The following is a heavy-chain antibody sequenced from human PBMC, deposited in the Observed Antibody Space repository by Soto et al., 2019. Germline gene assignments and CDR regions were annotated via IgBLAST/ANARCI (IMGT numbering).Heavy chain of an antibody. Sequence: ASVKVSCKASGYTFTRYDINWVRQATGQGLEWMGWMNPNSGNTGYAQKFQGRVTMTRNTSISTAYMELSSLRSEDTAVYYCARGAVAAYRPDYWGQGTLVTVSS. CDR3: ARGAVAAYRPDY. CDR1: GYTFTRYD. CDR2: MNPNSGNT. J-gene: IGHJ4*02. D-gene: IGHD2-15*01. V-gene: IGHV1-8*01.